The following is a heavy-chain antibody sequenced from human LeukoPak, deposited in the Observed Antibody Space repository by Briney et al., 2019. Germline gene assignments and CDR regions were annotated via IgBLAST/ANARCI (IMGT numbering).Heavy chain of an antibody. Sequence: SETLSLTCAVSGGSISSGGYSWSWLRQPQGKGLEWIGYIYHSGSTYYNPSLKSRVTISVDRSKNPFSLKLSSVTAADTAVYYCARGSGYGGLDYWGQGTLVTVSS. D-gene: IGHD5-12*01. CDR3: ARGSGYGGLDY. V-gene: IGHV4-30-2*01. CDR1: GGSISSGGYS. CDR2: IYHSGST. J-gene: IGHJ4*02.